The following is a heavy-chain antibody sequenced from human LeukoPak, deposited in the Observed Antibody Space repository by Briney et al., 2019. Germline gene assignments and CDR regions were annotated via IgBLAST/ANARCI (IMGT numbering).Heavy chain of an antibody. V-gene: IGHV3-30-3*01. CDR2: VSYLGNDK. D-gene: IGHD6-25*01. CDR1: GFTFNKYA. CDR3: ARPLERRLIHYFDF. J-gene: IGHJ4*02. Sequence: GGSLRLSCAASGFTFNKYAMHWVRQAPGKGLEWVAVVSYLGNDKFYADSVKGRFTISKDNSNNTVYLEINSLRSEDTAVYYCARPLERRLIHYFDFWGPGTLVTVSS.